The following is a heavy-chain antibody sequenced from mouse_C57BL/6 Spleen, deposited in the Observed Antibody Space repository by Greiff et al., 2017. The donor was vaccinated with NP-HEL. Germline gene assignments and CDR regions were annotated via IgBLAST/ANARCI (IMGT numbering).Heavy chain of an antibody. Sequence: QVQLQQSGPELVKPGASVKISCKASGYAFSSSWMNWVKQRPGKGLEWIGRIYPGDGDTNYNGKFKGKATLTADKSSSTAYMQLSSLTSEDSAVHFCARSRGYAMDYWGQGTSVTVSS. V-gene: IGHV1-82*01. CDR3: ARSRGYAMDY. CDR2: IYPGDGDT. J-gene: IGHJ4*01. CDR1: GYAFSSSW. D-gene: IGHD1-1*01.